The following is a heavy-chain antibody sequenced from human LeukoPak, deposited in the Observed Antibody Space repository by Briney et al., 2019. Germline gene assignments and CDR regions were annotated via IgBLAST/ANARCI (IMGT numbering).Heavy chain of an antibody. J-gene: IGHJ4*02. Sequence: SQTLSLTCAISGDSVSTNTASWNWIRQSPSRGLEWLGRTYYRSKWYNEYAVSVKSRITINPDTSKNQFSLQLNSVTPEDTAVYYCARASCRVFDYWGQGTLVTVSS. CDR3: ARASCRVFDY. CDR2: TYYRSKWYN. V-gene: IGHV6-1*01. CDR1: GDSVSTNTAS.